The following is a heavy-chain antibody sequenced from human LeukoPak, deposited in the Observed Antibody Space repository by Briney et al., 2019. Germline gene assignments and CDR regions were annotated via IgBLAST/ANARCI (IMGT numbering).Heavy chain of an antibody. CDR1: GFAFSSFA. Sequence: GGSLRLSCAASGFAFSSFAMGWVRQSPGKGLEWLSTINGGGNTTFYSDSVRGRFTVSRDNSKNTLYLHMDSLRPGDTAIYYCTKELHVAVAVADYYYFYMDAWGRGTAVTVSS. V-gene: IGHV3-23*01. CDR2: INGGGNTT. CDR3: TKELHVAVAVADYYYFYMDA. J-gene: IGHJ6*03. D-gene: IGHD6-19*01.